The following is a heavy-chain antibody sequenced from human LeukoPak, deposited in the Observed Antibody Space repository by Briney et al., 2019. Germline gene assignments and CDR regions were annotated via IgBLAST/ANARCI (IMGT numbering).Heavy chain of an antibody. Sequence: GGPLRLSCAASGFTFSSYSMNWVRQAPGKGLEWVSSISSSSSYIYYADSVKGRFTISRDNAKNSLYLQMNSLRAEDTAVYYCARGGYSYGYYFDYWGQGTLVTVSS. CDR1: GFTFSSYS. J-gene: IGHJ4*02. CDR3: ARGGYSYGYYFDY. CDR2: ISSSSSYI. V-gene: IGHV3-21*01. D-gene: IGHD5-18*01.